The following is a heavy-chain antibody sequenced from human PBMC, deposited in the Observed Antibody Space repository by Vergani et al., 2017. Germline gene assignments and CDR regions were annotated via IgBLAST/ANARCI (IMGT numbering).Heavy chain of an antibody. CDR1: GYTFTSYD. D-gene: IGHD3-10*01. J-gene: IGHJ4*02. Sequence: QVQLVQSGAEVKKPGASVKVSCKASGYTFTSYDINWVRQATGQGLEWMGWMNPNSGNTGYAQKFQGRVTMTRNTSISTAYMELSSLRSEDTAVYYCARLSVDYGSGSYIFDYWGQGTLVTVSS. CDR2: MNPNSGNT. CDR3: ARLSVDYGSGSYIFDY. V-gene: IGHV1-8*01.